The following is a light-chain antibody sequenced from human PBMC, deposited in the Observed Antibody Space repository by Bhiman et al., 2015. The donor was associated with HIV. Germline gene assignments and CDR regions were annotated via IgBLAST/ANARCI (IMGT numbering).Light chain of an antibody. CDR3: SSYTSSSTPSYV. Sequence: SYELTQPPSVSVSPGQTASITCSGDKLGDKYACWYQQKPGQSPVLVIYQDSKRPSGIPERFSGSNSGNTATLTISGLQAEDEADYYCSSYTSSSTPSYVFGTGTKVTVL. CDR2: QDS. J-gene: IGLJ1*01. CDR1: KLGDKY. V-gene: IGLV3-1*01.